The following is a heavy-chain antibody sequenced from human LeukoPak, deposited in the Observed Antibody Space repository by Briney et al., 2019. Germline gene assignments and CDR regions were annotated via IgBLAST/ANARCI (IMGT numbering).Heavy chain of an antibody. Sequence: GGSLRLFCAGAGFSFSSCSKHLVRQAPGKGLDWVATVLCNGNKHYGDSVKGRFTISRDVSKNTLDLQMNSLRPEDTAIYYCAKGGVPGTENWFGPWGQGTLVTVSS. V-gene: IGHV3-30*18. D-gene: IGHD3-10*01. CDR1: GFSFSSCS. CDR2: VLCNGNK. J-gene: IGHJ5*02. CDR3: AKGGVPGTENWFGP.